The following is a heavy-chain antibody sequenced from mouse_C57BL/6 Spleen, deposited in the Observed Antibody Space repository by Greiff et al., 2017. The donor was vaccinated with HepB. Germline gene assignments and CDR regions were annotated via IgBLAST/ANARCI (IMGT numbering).Heavy chain of an antibody. V-gene: IGHV1-55*01. Sequence: QVQLQQPGAELVKPGASVKMSCKASGYTFTSYWITWVKQRPGQGLEWIGDIYPGSGSTNYNEKFKSKATLTVDTSSSTAYMQLSSLTSEDSAVYYCARSHYYGSRRGFAYWGQRTLVTVSA. CDR1: GYTFTSYW. D-gene: IGHD1-1*01. CDR3: ARSHYYGSRRGFAY. J-gene: IGHJ3*01. CDR2: IYPGSGST.